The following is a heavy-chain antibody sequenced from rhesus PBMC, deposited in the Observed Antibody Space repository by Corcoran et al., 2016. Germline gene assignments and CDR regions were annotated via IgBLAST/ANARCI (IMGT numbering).Heavy chain of an antibody. J-gene: IGHJ4*01. D-gene: IGHD2-21*01. CDR1: GGSISGGYG. V-gene: IGHV4S7*01. CDR3: ARDEAEYCTGSGCYFDY. CDR2: IYSSSGNT. Sequence: QVQLQESGPGLLKPSETLSLTCAVSGGSISGGYGWGWIRQPPGKGLEWIGSIYSSSGNTYYNPSLNSQVTISTDTSKNQFSLKLSSVTAADTAVYYCARDEAEYCTGSGCYFDYWGQGVLVTVSS.